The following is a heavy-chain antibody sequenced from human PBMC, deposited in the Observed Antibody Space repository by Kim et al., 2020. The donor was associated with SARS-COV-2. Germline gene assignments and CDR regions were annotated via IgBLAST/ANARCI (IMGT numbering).Heavy chain of an antibody. CDR3: ARDSGTGTSSTNHHFDL. Sequence: GGSLRLSCAASGFTFRDFEMNWVRQAPGKGLEWISYINTKGNTIYYADSVKGRFTISRDNAKNTVSLQMKSLRGEDTAVYYCARDSGTGTSSTNHHFDLWGPGTRVTVSS. J-gene: IGHJ4*02. D-gene: IGHD2-2*01. V-gene: IGHV3-48*03. CDR2: INTKGNTI. CDR1: GFTFRDFE.